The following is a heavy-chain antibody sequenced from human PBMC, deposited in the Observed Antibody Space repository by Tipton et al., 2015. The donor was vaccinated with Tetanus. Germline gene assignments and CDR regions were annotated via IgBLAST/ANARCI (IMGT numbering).Heavy chain of an antibody. CDR2: IYPGDSDT. D-gene: IGHD4-23*01. Sequence: QLVQSGAEVKKPGESLRISCKGSGYSFTSYWIGWVRQMPGKGLEWMGIIYPGDSDTRYSPSFQGQVTISADKSISTAYLQWSSRKASDTAMYYCARPQGQGRWSPSLAFDIWGQGTMVTVSS. CDR1: GYSFTSYW. J-gene: IGHJ3*02. V-gene: IGHV5-51*01. CDR3: ARPQGQGRWSPSLAFDI.